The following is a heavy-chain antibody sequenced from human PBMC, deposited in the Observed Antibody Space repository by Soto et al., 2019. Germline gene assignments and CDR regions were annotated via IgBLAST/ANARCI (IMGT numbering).Heavy chain of an antibody. CDR1: GGTFSNYG. CDR2: ISAYNGNT. V-gene: IGHV1-18*01. J-gene: IGHJ5*02. CDR3: ARDRVSGPNWFDP. Sequence: GASVKVSCKASGGTFSNYGISWVRQAPGQGLEWMGWISAYNGNTNYAQKLQGRVTMTTDTSTSTAYMELRSLRSDDTAVYYCARDRVSGPNWFDPWGQGTLVTVSS. D-gene: IGHD3-16*01.